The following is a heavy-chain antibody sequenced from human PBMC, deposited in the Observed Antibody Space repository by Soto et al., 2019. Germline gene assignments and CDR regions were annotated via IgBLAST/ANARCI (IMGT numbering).Heavy chain of an antibody. CDR1: GGTLNSYA. Sequence: SVKVSCKASGGTLNSYALSWVRQAPGQGLEWMGGVLPIFGTANYAQKFQGRVTITADESTSTAYMELSSLRSEDTAVYYCARNLVRCGSSSLALNPPDYWCQGALLTVS. V-gene: IGHV1-69*13. D-gene: IGHD1-26*01. CDR2: VLPIFGTA. CDR3: ARNLVRCGSSSLALNPPDY. J-gene: IGHJ4*02.